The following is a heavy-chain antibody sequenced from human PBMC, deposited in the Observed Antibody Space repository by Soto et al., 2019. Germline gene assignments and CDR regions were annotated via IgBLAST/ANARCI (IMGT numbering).Heavy chain of an antibody. J-gene: IGHJ5*02. Sequence: QLQLQESGPGLVKPSETLSLTCTVSGGSISSSSYYWGWIRQPPGKGLEWIGSIYYSGSTYYNPSLKSRVTISVGTSKNQFSLKLSSVTAADTAVYYCARGFITMVRGVGWWFDPWGQGTLVTVSS. CDR2: IYYSGST. D-gene: IGHD3-10*01. CDR1: GGSISSSSYY. V-gene: IGHV4-39*01. CDR3: ARGFITMVRGVGWWFDP.